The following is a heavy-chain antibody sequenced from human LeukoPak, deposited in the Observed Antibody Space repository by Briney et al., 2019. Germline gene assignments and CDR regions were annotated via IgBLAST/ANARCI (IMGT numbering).Heavy chain of an antibody. V-gene: IGHV3-30-3*01. J-gene: IGHJ4*02. CDR1: GFTFSSYA. CDR2: ISYDGSNK. D-gene: IGHD2-2*01. CDR3: ANTCSSTSCPVDY. Sequence: GGSLRLSCAASGFTFSSYAMHWVRQAPGKGLEWVAVISYDGSNKYYADSVKGRFTISRDNSKNTLYLQMNSLRAEDTAVYYCANTCSSTSCPVDYWGQGTLVTVSS.